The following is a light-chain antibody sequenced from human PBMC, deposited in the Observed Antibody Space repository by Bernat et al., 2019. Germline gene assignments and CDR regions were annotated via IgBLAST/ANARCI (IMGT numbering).Light chain of an antibody. CDR3: QQYGSSPWT. Sequence: DIQMTQSPSTLSASVGDRVTITCRASQSISDWLAWYQQKPGKAPKLLIYKASNLESGVPSRFSGSGSGTEFTLTISRLEPEDFAVYYCQQYGSSPWTFGQGTKVEIK. CDR1: QSISDW. CDR2: KAS. V-gene: IGKV1-5*03. J-gene: IGKJ1*01.